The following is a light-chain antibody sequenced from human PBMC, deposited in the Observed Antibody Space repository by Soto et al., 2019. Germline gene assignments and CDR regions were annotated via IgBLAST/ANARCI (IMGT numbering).Light chain of an antibody. V-gene: IGKV3-20*01. CDR3: QQYGTSPLT. CDR1: QSISSSY. Sequence: EIVLTQSPGTLSLSPGEGATLSCRASQSISSSYLAWYQQKPGLAPRLLMYGTSSRAPGIPDRFSGTGSGTDFTLTIRRLEPEDFAVYCCQQYGTSPLTFGGGTKVEIK. CDR2: GTS. J-gene: IGKJ4*01.